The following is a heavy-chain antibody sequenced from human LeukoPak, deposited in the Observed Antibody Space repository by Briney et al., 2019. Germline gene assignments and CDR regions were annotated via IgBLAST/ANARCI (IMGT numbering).Heavy chain of an antibody. D-gene: IGHD2-2*01. Sequence: GGSLRLSCAASGFTFSSYWMSWVRQAPGKGLEWVAKIKQDGSEKYYVDSVKCRFTISRDNAKNSLSLQMNSLRAEDTAVYYCARDQGYCTSASCRGDAFDVWGQGSMVSVSS. CDR2: IKQDGSEK. J-gene: IGHJ3*01. CDR1: GFTFSSYW. CDR3: ARDQGYCTSASCRGDAFDV. V-gene: IGHV3-7*01.